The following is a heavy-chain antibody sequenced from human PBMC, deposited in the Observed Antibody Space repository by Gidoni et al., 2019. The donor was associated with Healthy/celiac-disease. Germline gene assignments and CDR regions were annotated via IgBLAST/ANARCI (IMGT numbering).Heavy chain of an antibody. Sequence: EVQLVESGGGVVRPGVSLRLSCAASGITFADYGLSWVRQGPGKGLGWFSVINWNVGSTGYADSGKGRFTISRDNAKNSLYLQMNRLRAEDTALYYCARVTGEGEGLGIAVAGPLDYWGQGTLVTVSS. V-gene: IGHV3-20*04. CDR3: ARVTGEGEGLGIAVAGPLDY. CDR2: INWNVGST. J-gene: IGHJ4*02. D-gene: IGHD6-19*01. CDR1: GITFADYG.